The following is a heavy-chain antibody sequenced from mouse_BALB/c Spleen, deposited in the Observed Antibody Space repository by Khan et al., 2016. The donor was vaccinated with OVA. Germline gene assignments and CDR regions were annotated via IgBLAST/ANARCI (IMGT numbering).Heavy chain of an antibody. Sequence: QVRLQQSGAKLARPGASVKMSCKASGYTFTSYTIHWIKVRPGQGLEWIGFINPSNGYTNYNQKFKDKATLTADKSSTTVHMQLSSLTSDDSAVYNWVRDGAYHRNDGWFAYWGQGTLVTVSA. D-gene: IGHD2-14*01. CDR3: VRDGAYHRNDGWFAY. J-gene: IGHJ3*01. CDR2: INPSNGYT. CDR1: GYTFTSYT. V-gene: IGHV1-4*01.